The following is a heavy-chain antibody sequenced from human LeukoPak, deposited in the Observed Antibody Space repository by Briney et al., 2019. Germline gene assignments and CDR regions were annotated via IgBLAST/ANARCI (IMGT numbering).Heavy chain of an antibody. J-gene: IGHJ3*02. CDR1: GFTLSSYA. CDR2: ITISGTNT. V-gene: IGHV3-23*01. Sequence: PGASLRLSCAASGFTLSSYAMSWVRRAPRKGLEWVSGITISGTNTYYADSVKGRFTISRDNSKNAVYLQMNSLRAEDTAVYYCARSIMGLNSTYDIWGQGTMVTVSS. CDR3: ARSIMGLNSTYDI. D-gene: IGHD2/OR15-2a*01.